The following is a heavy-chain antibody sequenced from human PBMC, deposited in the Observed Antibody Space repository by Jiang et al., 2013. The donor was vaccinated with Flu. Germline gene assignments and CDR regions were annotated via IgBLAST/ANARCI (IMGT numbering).Heavy chain of an antibody. CDR3: AAASIVVVTHYYYYYGMDV. Sequence: VKKPGTSVKVSCKASGFTFTSSAVQWVRQARGQRLEWIGWIVVGSGNTNYAQKFQERVTITRDMSTSTAYMELSSLRSEDTAVYYCAAASIVVVTHYYYYYGMDVWGQGTTVTVSS. V-gene: IGHV1-58*01. J-gene: IGHJ6*02. D-gene: IGHD2-21*02. CDR2: IVVGSGNT. CDR1: GFTFTSSA.